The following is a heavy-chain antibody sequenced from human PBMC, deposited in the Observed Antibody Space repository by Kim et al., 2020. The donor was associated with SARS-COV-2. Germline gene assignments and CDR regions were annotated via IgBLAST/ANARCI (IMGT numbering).Heavy chain of an antibody. V-gene: IGHV3-72*01. D-gene: IGHD2-8*01. CDR3: ARLISGYGMDV. J-gene: IGHJ6*02. CDR1: GFTFSDHR. Sequence: LSLTCAASGFTFSDHRMEWVRQAPGKGLEWVGRSKNKADRYTTEYAASVKGRFTISRDDSKNSLYLQMNSLKTEDTAVYYCARLISGYGMDVWGQGTTVTVSS. CDR2: SKNKADRYTT.